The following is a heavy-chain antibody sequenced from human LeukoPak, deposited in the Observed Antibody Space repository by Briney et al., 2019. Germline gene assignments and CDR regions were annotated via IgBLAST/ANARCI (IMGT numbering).Heavy chain of an antibody. Sequence: PGGSLRLSCEASGFTFSSYAMNWVRQAPGKGLEWVAVIWYNGSNKYYADSVKGRFTISRDNSKNTLYLQMNSLRAEDTAVYYCARGHYDFWSGYSTTPPDYWGQGTLVTVSS. CDR2: IWYNGSNK. CDR3: ARGHYDFWSGYSTTPPDY. D-gene: IGHD3-3*01. CDR1: GFTFSSYA. V-gene: IGHV3-33*08. J-gene: IGHJ4*02.